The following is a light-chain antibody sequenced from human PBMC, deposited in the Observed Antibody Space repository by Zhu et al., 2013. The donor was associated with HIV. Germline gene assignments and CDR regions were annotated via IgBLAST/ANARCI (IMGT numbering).Light chain of an antibody. J-gene: IGLJ1*01. V-gene: IGLV3-21*03. Sequence: SYVLTQPPSLSVAPGKTATITCVGNDIGSRSLHWYQQKPGQAPVLVVYDDSARPSGIPERFSGSNSGNTATLTISRVDVGDEADYYCQVWDSSSDDYVFGPGTKVTVL. CDR1: DIGSRS. CDR2: DDS. CDR3: QVWDSSSDDYV.